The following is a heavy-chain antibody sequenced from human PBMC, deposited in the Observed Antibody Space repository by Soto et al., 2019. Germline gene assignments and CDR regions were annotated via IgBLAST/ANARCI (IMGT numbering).Heavy chain of an antibody. CDR3: ARHLKTRIQLCYNNWFDP. CDR2: IYYSGST. Sequence: SETLSLTCTVSGGSISSSSYYWGWIRQPPGKGLEWIGSIYYSGSTYYNPSLKSRVTISVDTSKNQFSLKLSSVTAADTAVYYCARHLKTRIQLCYNNWFDPWGQGTLVTVSS. D-gene: IGHD5-18*01. J-gene: IGHJ5*02. CDR1: GGSISSSSYY. V-gene: IGHV4-39*01.